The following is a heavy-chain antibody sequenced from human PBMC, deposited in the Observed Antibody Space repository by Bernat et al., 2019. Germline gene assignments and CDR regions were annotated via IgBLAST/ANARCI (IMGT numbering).Heavy chain of an antibody. CDR1: GFIFHAYV. Sequence: EVQLVESGGGVVQPGGSLRLSCAPSGFIFHAYVMHWVRQAPGMGLEWVSRINHDSSGTSYADSVRGLFTISRDNSKNSLYLQMNSLRVEDTALYYCVKDNANWAFDYWGRGTLVTVSS. CDR2: INHDSSGT. D-gene: IGHD1-1*01. V-gene: IGHV3-43*02. CDR3: VKDNANWAFDY. J-gene: IGHJ4*02.